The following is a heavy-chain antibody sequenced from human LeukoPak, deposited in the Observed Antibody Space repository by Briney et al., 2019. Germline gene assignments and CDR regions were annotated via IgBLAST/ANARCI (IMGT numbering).Heavy chain of an antibody. CDR1: GYTFTSYG. V-gene: IGHV1-18*01. CDR3: ARGHDFWSGFNWFDP. Sequence: ASVKVSCKASGYTFTSYGISWARQAPGQGLEWMGWISAYNGNTNYAQKLQGRVTMTTDTSTSTAYMELRSLRSDDTAVYYCARGHDFWSGFNWFDPWGQGTLVTVSS. CDR2: ISAYNGNT. D-gene: IGHD3-3*01. J-gene: IGHJ5*02.